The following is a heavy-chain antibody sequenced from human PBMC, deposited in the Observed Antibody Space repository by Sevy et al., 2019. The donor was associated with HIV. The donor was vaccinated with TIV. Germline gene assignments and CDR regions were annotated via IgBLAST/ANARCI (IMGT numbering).Heavy chain of an antibody. Sequence: SETLSLTCTVSGGSISSSSYYWGWIRQPPGKGLEWIGSIYYSGSTYYNPSLKSRVTISGDTSKNQFSLKLSSVTAADTAVYYCARLTGIAAAGTGFDPWGQGTLVTVSS. CDR3: ARLTGIAAAGTGFDP. V-gene: IGHV4-39*01. D-gene: IGHD6-13*01. J-gene: IGHJ5*02. CDR2: IYYSGST. CDR1: GGSISSSSYY.